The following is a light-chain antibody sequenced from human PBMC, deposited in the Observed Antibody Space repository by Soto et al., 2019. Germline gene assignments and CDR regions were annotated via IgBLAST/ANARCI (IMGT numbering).Light chain of an antibody. Sequence: DIVMTQSPATLSVSPGERATLSCRASQSISYNLAWYQQKPGQAPRLLIYGASTRATGIPARFSGSGSGTEFTLTISSLQSEDFAVYYCQQYNNWPPYTFGQGTKLEIK. CDR3: QQYNNWPPYT. CDR1: QSISYN. V-gene: IGKV3-15*01. J-gene: IGKJ2*01. CDR2: GAS.